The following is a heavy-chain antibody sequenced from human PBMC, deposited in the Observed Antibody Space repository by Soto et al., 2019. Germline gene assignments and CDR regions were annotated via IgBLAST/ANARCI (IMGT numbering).Heavy chain of an antibody. CDR1: GASISSYY. CDR2: IYYSGST. V-gene: IGHV4-59*01. Sequence: QVQLQESGPGLVKPSETLSLTCTVSGASISSYYWSWIRQPPGKGLEWIGYIYYSGSTNYNPSLKSRVTISVDTSKNQFSRKLSSVTAADTAVYYCARVGGGNYHYWGQGTLVTVSS. D-gene: IGHD1-26*01. CDR3: ARVGGGNYHY. J-gene: IGHJ4*02.